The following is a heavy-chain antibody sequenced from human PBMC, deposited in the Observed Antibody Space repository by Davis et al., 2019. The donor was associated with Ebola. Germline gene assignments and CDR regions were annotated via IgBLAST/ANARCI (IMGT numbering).Heavy chain of an antibody. CDR2: INAGNGNT. CDR1: GYTFTSYA. Sequence: AASVKVPCKASGYTFTSYAMHWVRQAPGQRLEWMGWINAGNGNTKYSQKFQGRVTTTRDTSASTAYMELSSLRSEDTAVYYCARGSSKAYYYYGMDVWGQGTTVTVSS. J-gene: IGHJ6*02. V-gene: IGHV1-3*01. D-gene: IGHD6-6*01. CDR3: ARGSSKAYYYYGMDV.